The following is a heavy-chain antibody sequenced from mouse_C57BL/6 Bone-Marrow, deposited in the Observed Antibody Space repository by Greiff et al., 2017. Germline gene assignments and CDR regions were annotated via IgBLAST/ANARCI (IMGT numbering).Heavy chain of an antibody. CDR2: IYPRSGNT. D-gene: IGHD1-1*01. V-gene: IGHV1-81*01. CDR3: ARKILFITAVVATRYFDY. J-gene: IGHJ2*01. Sequence: VQLQQSGAELARPGASVKLSCKASGYTFTSYGISWVKQRTGQGLEWIGEIYPRSGNTYYNEKFKGKATLTADKSSSTAYMELRSLTSEDSAVYFCARKILFITAVVATRYFDYWGQGTTLTVSS. CDR1: GYTFTSYG.